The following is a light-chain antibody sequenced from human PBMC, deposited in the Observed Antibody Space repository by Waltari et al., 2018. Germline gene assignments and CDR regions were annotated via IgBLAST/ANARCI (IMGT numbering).Light chain of an antibody. V-gene: IGKV4-1*01. CDR2: WAS. Sequence: DIVMTQSPDSLAVSLGERATINCKSSQSVINNSNNKNYLAWYQQKPGQPPKLLIYWASTREFGVPDRFSGSGSGTDFTLTISSLQAEDVAVYYCQQYYSAPITFGQGTRLEIK. J-gene: IGKJ5*01. CDR1: QSVINNSNNKNY. CDR3: QQYYSAPIT.